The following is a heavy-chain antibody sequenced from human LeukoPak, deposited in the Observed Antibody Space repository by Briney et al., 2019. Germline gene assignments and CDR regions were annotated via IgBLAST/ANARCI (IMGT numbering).Heavy chain of an antibody. CDR1: GFTFGDYA. CDR2: IRSKAYGGTT. CDR3: TRDFHPWAAGFFDY. V-gene: IGHV3-49*04. Sequence: GGSLRLSCTASGFTFGDYAMSWVRQAPGKGLEWVGFIRSKAYGGTTEYAASVKGRFTISRDDSKSIAYLQMNSLKTEDTAVYCCTRDFHPWAAGFFDYWGQGTLVTVSS. J-gene: IGHJ4*02. D-gene: IGHD2-15*01.